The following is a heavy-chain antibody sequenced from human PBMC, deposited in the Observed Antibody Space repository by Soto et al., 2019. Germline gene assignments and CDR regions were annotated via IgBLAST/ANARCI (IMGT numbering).Heavy chain of an antibody. CDR1: GFSFDDYA. D-gene: IGHD1-1*01. CDR2: ISWNSGSI. J-gene: IGHJ4*02. CDR3: AKDRRSGTPYYFDY. Sequence: GGSLRLSCAASGFSFDDYAMHWVRQAPGKGLEWVSGISWNSGSIGYADSVKGRFTISRDNAKNSLYLQMNSLRAEDTALYYCAKDRRSGTPYYFDYWGQGTLVTVS. V-gene: IGHV3-9*01.